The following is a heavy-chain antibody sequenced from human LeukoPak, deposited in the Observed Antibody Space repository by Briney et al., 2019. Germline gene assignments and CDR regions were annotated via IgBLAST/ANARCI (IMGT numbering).Heavy chain of an antibody. D-gene: IGHD2-21*01. CDR1: GFTFSGYS. CDR2: ISSSSSYI. CDR3: ARAPYSRPYTWFDL. Sequence: GGSLRLSCAASGFTFSGYSMIWVRQAPGKGLEWVSSISSSSSYIYYADSVKGRFTISRDNAKNSLSLQMNSLRAEDTAVYYCARAPYSRPYTWFDLWGRGTLVTVSS. J-gene: IGHJ5*02. V-gene: IGHV3-21*01.